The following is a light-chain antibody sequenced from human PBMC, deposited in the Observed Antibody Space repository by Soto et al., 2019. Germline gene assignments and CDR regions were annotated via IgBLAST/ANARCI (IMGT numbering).Light chain of an antibody. Sequence: EIVLTQSPGTLSLSPGERATLSCRASQSVGSSYLAWYQQKPGQAPRLLIYGASSRATGIPDRFSGSGSGTDFTLTISRLEPEDFAVYYYQRYDNSPPGFTFGPGTKVDIK. CDR2: GAS. J-gene: IGKJ3*01. CDR3: QRYDNSPPGFT. CDR1: QSVGSSY. V-gene: IGKV3-20*01.